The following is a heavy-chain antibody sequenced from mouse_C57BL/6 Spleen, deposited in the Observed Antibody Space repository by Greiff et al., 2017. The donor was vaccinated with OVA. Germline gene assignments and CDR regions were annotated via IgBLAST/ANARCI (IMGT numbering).Heavy chain of an antibody. CDR3: ARHYYGSSYWYFDV. Sequence: VQRVESGPGLVAPSQSLSITCTVSGFSLTSYGVHWARQPPGKGLEWLVVIWSDGSTTYNSALKSRLSISKDNSKSQVFLKMNSLQTDDTAMYYCARHYYGSSYWYFDVWGTGTTVTVSS. V-gene: IGHV2-6-1*01. CDR2: IWSDGST. J-gene: IGHJ1*03. D-gene: IGHD1-1*01. CDR1: GFSLTSYG.